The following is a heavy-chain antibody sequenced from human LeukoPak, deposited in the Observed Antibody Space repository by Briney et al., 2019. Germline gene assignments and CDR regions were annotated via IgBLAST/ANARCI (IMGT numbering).Heavy chain of an antibody. Sequence: SETLSLTCTVSGGSIRSGGYYWSWIRQPPGKGLEWIGEINHSGSTNYNPSLKSRVTISGDTSKNQFSLKLSSVTAADTAVYYCATLWFGDLSKANDYWGQGTLVTVSS. D-gene: IGHD3-10*01. J-gene: IGHJ4*02. CDR2: INHSGST. CDR1: GGSIRSGGYY. V-gene: IGHV4-61*08. CDR3: ATLWFGDLSKANDY.